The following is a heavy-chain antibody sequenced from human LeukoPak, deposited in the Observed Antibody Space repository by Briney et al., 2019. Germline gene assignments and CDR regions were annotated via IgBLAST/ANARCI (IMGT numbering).Heavy chain of an antibody. J-gene: IGHJ3*01. D-gene: IGHD1-1*01. Sequence: ASMRVSCKASGYNFNSYYIHWVRQAPGQGLTWMGWINPDNGKTKYEPRFQGRVTMTWDTSINTAYVDLTGLRSGDTAVYYCARNEPAVSVVDAFDVWGQGTVVTVSS. CDR1: GYNFNSYY. V-gene: IGHV1-2*02. CDR2: INPDNGKT. CDR3: ARNEPAVSVVDAFDV.